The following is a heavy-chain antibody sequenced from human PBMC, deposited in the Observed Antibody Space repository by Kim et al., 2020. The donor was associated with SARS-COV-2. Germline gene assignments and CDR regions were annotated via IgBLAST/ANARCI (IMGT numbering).Heavy chain of an antibody. J-gene: IGHJ5*02. CDR1: GYTFTSYA. CDR2: IKTKTGNQ. CDR3: AREKYSYGLNWFDP. Sequence: ASVKVSCKASGYTFTSYAMNWVRQAPGQGLEWMGWIKTKTGNQTYAQGFTGRLVFSLVTPFRRAYLKTSSLKAEDLAVYYCAREKYSYGLNWFDPWGQGTLVTVSS. D-gene: IGHD5-18*01. V-gene: IGHV7-4-1*02.